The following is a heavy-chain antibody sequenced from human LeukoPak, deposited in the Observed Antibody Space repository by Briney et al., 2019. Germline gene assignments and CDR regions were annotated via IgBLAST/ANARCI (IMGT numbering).Heavy chain of an antibody. J-gene: IGHJ3*02. CDR1: GFTFSSYA. D-gene: IGHD1-1*01. CDR3: AKRGPRVSWNDIADAFDI. V-gene: IGHV3-23*01. Sequence: PGGSLRLSCAASGFTFSSYAMSWVRQAPGKGLEWVSAISGSGGSTYYADSVKGRFTISRDNSKNTLYLQMNSLRAEDTAVYYCAKRGPRVSWNDIADAFDIWGQGTMVTVSS. CDR2: ISGSGGST.